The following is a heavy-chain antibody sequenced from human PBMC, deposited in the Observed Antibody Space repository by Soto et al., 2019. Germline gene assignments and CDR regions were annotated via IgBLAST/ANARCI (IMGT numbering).Heavy chain of an antibody. CDR1: GYTFTNNY. V-gene: IGHV1-8*01. Sequence: GASVKVSCKTSGYTFTNNYINWVQQAPGQGLEWMGWMNPNSGNTGYAQQFQGRVSMTSNTAISTAYMELSGLRSEDSGMYFCEKWGQGPASGPNFDFWGQGTLVTVSS. CDR3: EKWGQGPASGPNFDF. CDR2: MNPNSGNT. D-gene: IGHD6-13*01. J-gene: IGHJ4*02.